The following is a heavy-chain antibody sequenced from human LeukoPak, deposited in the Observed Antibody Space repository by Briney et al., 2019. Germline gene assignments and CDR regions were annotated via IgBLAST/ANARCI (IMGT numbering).Heavy chain of an antibody. J-gene: IGHJ4*02. Sequence: PSETLSLTCTVSGGSISSRSYYWGWIRQPPGKGLEWIGSIYYSGSTYYNPSLKSRVTISVDTSKNQFSLKLSSVTAADTAVYYCARQGNYYDSSGYFRLDYWGQGTLVTVSS. D-gene: IGHD3-22*01. CDR3: ARQGNYYDSSGYFRLDY. CDR2: IYYSGST. V-gene: IGHV4-39*01. CDR1: GGSISSRSYY.